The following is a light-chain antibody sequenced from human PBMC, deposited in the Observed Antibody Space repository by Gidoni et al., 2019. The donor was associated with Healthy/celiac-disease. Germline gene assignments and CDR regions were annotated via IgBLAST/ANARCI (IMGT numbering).Light chain of an antibody. CDR1: QSISSY. CDR2: AAS. V-gene: IGKV1-39*01. CDR3: QQSYSTPWT. Sequence: DIQMTQSPSSLSASVGDRVTITCRVSQSISSYLNWYQQKPGKAPKLLIYAASSLQSGVPSRFSGSGSGTDFTLTISSLQPEDFATYYCQQSYSTPWTFGHXTKVEIK. J-gene: IGKJ1*01.